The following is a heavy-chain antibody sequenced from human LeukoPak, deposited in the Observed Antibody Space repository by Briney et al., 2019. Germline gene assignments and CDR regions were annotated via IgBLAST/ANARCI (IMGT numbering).Heavy chain of an antibody. CDR3: ARQIPMVATLYYFDY. CDR1: GGSISSSSYY. V-gene: IGHV4-39*01. J-gene: IGHJ4*02. D-gene: IGHD5-12*01. Sequence: PSETLSRTCTVSGGSISSSSYYWGWIRQPPGKGREWMGSIYYSGSTYYNPSLKSRVTISVDTSKNQFSLKLSSVTAADTAVYYCARQIPMVATLYYFDYWGQGTLVTVSS. CDR2: IYYSGST.